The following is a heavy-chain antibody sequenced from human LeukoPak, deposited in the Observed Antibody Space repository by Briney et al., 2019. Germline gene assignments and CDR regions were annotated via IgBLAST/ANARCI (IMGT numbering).Heavy chain of an antibody. D-gene: IGHD6-19*01. J-gene: IGHJ3*02. Sequence: GASVTVSFKASGYTFTGYYMHWVRQAPGQGLEWMGWINPNSGGTNYAQKFQGRVTMTRETSISTAYMELSRLRSDDTAVYYCARDFFSVAGPTFDIWGQGTMVTVSS. CDR2: INPNSGGT. CDR3: ARDFFSVAGPTFDI. CDR1: GYTFTGYY. V-gene: IGHV1-2*02.